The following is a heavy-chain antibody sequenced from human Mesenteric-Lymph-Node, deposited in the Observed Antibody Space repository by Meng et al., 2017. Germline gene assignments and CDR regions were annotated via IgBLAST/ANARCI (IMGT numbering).Heavy chain of an antibody. CDR2: IKSKTDGGTT. J-gene: IGHJ4*02. CDR1: GFTFSNAW. Sequence: GGSLRLSCAASGFTFSNAWMSWVRQAPGKGLEWVGRIKSKTDGGTTDHAAPVKGRFTISRDDSKNTLYLQMNSLKTEDTAVYYCTTGYVVVAATPDYFDYWGQGTLVTVSS. V-gene: IGHV3-15*01. D-gene: IGHD2-15*01. CDR3: TTGYVVVAATPDYFDY.